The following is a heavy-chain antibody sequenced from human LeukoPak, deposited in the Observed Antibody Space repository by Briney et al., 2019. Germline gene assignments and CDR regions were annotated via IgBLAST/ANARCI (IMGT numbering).Heavy chain of an antibody. CDR2: ISSRSITI. Sequence: GGSLRLSRAASGFTFSSYSMNWVRQAPGKGLEWLSYISSRSITIYYADSVKGRFTISRDNAKNSLYLQMNSLRDEDTAVYYCARDSHFQTSSGYSFDYWGRGTLVTVSS. CDR3: ARDSHFQTSSGYSFDY. CDR1: GFTFSSYS. J-gene: IGHJ4*02. D-gene: IGHD3-22*01. V-gene: IGHV3-48*02.